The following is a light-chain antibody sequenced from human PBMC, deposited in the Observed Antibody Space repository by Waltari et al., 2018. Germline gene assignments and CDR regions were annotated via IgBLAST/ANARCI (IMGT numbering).Light chain of an antibody. CDR2: RNY. Sequence: QSVLTQPPSASGTPGQRVTISCSGSSSNIGSNYVYWYRQLPGTAPKLLIYRNYQRPSGVPDRFSGSKSGTSASRAISGLRSEDEADYYCAAWDDSLSGRVFGGGTKLTVL. CDR1: SSNIGSNY. V-gene: IGLV1-47*01. J-gene: IGLJ3*02. CDR3: AAWDDSLSGRV.